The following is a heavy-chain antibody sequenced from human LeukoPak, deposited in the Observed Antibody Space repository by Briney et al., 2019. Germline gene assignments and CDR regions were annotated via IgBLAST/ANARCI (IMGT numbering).Heavy chain of an antibody. D-gene: IGHD2-15*01. Sequence: PGGSLRLSCAASGFTFSASAMTWVRQAPGKGLEWISSISSSGSHIYYADSLKGRFSISRDNAQNSLYLNMNSLRVEDTAIYYCVRACSGGTCYDYWGKGTLVTVSS. J-gene: IGHJ4*02. CDR1: GFTFSASA. CDR3: VRACSGGTCYDY. V-gene: IGHV3-21*06. CDR2: ISSSGSHI.